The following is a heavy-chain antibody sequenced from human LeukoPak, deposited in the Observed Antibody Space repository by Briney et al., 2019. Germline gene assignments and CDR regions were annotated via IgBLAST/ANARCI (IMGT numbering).Heavy chain of an antibody. Sequence: SETLSLTCTVSGYSISSGYCWGWIRQPPGKGLEWIGTIYHDGRTYFNPSLKSRVTILVDKSKNQFSLRLNSVTAADTAVYYCVANGYYSLDYWGQGTLVTVSS. CDR1: GYSISSGYC. V-gene: IGHV4-38-2*02. J-gene: IGHJ4*02. CDR2: IYHDGRT. CDR3: VANGYYSLDY. D-gene: IGHD3-16*01.